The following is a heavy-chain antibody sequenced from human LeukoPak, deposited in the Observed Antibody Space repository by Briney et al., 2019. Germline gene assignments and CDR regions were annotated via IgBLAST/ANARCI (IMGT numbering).Heavy chain of an antibody. D-gene: IGHD3-9*01. CDR3: ALDYDILTGSTDAFDI. CDR1: GFTFSSYA. J-gene: IGHJ3*02. V-gene: IGHV3-30-3*01. CDR2: ISYDGSNK. Sequence: GRSLRPSCAASGFTFSSYAMHWVRQAPGKGLEWVAVISYDGSNKYYADSVKGRFTISRDNSKNTLYLQMNSLRAEDTAVYYCALDYDILTGSTDAFDIWGQGTMVTVSS.